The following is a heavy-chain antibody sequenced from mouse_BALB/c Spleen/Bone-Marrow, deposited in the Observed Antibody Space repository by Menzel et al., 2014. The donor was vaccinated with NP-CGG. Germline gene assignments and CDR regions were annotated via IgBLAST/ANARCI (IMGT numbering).Heavy chain of an antibody. V-gene: IGHV1S137*01. J-gene: IGHJ1*01. Sequence: QVQLKESGAELVRPGVSVKISCKGSGYTFTDHAMYWVKQSHAKSLEWIGIISTYYGDASYNQKFKGKATMTVDKSSSTAYMELARLTSEDSAIYYCAREAGPWYFDVWGAGTTVTVSS. CDR2: ISTYYGDA. CDR3: AREAGPWYFDV. CDR1: GYTFTDHA.